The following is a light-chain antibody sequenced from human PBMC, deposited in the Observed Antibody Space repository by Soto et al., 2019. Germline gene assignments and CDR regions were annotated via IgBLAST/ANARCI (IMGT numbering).Light chain of an antibody. CDR3: QQYQIDWT. CDR1: QRVSNC. Sequence: DIYMTQVPATLSASVGDRVSITCRASQRVSNCLAWYQQKPGKAPTLLIYDASSLQSGVPSRFSGSGSGTEFTLTISSLQPDDFATYYCQQYQIDWTFGQGTKVDVK. J-gene: IGKJ1*01. CDR2: DAS. V-gene: IGKV1-5*01.